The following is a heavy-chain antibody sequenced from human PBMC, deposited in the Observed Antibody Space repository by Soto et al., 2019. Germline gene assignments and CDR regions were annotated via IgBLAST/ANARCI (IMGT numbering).Heavy chain of an antibody. J-gene: IGHJ5*02. CDR2: IDYSGSP. Sequence: QLQLQESGPGLVKPSETLSLTCTVSGGSISSSSYYWGWIRQPPGKGLEWIGSIDYSGSPYYNQSLKNMVTVSVDTSKNHFSLKLSSVTAADTAMYYCARKYYDFWSGYYKWDNWFDHWGQGTLVTVSS. D-gene: IGHD3-3*01. CDR3: ARKYYDFWSGYYKWDNWFDH. CDR1: GGSISSSSYY. V-gene: IGHV4-39*02.